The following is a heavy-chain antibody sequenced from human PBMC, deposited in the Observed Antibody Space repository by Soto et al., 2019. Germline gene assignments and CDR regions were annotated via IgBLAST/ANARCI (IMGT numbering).Heavy chain of an antibody. D-gene: IGHD1-20*01. CDR2: IYSSGNT. J-gene: IGHJ3*02. CDR1: GGSIRNYF. Sequence: QVQLQESGPGLVKPSETLSLICTVSGGSIRNYFWTWIRQPAGKGLEWIGRIYSSGNTVYNASLKSQVTMSIDMSKNQFSLKLSSMTAADTAVYYCVRDVESPGISGSWGAFDIWGQGTVVTVSS. CDR3: VRDVESPGISGSWGAFDI. V-gene: IGHV4-4*07.